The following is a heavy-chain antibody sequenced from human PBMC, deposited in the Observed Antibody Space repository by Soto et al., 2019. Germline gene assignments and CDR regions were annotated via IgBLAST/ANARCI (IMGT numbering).Heavy chain of an antibody. Sequence: ASVKVSCKASGYTFTSYAMHGVRQAPGQRLEWMGWINAGNGNTKYSQKFQGRVTITRDTSASTAYMELSTLRSEDTAVYYCARGGYGDYYDSDGRDGWGQGTRVIVSS. V-gene: IGHV1-3*01. CDR3: ARGGYGDYYDSDGRDG. J-gene: IGHJ6*01. CDR1: GYTFTSYA. D-gene: IGHD4-17*01. CDR2: INAGNGNT.